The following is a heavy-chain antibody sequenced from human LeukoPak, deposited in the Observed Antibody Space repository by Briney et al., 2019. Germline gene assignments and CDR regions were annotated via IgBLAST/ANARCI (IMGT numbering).Heavy chain of an antibody. CDR3: TRVLGCSSTSCYPYYFDY. J-gene: IGHJ4*02. CDR1: GFTFGDYA. D-gene: IGHD2-2*01. Sequence: PGGSLRLSCTASGFTFGDYAMSWVRQAPGKGLEWVGFIRSKAYGRTTVYAASVKGRFTISRDDYKSIAYLQMNSLKTEDTAVYYCTRVLGCSSTSCYPYYFDYWGQGTLVTVSS. CDR2: IRSKAYGRTT. V-gene: IGHV3-49*04.